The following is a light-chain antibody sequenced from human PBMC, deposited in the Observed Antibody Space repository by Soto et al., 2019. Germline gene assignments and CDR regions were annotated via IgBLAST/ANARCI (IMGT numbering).Light chain of an antibody. CDR3: SSYAGSSNV. CDR1: SSNIGGTNY. Sequence: QSALPQPPSASGTPGQRVFISCSGSSSNIGGTNYAYWYQQLPGAAPKLLMHSNNLRPSGVPERISGSKSGNTASLTVSGLQAEDEADYYCSSYAGSSNVFGTGTKVTVL. V-gene: IGLV1-47*02. CDR2: SNN. J-gene: IGLJ1*01.